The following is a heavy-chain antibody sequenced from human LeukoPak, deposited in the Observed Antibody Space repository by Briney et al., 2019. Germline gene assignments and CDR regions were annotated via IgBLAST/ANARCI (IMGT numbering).Heavy chain of an antibody. CDR2: ISGSSSTI. D-gene: IGHD6-19*01. CDR3: ARDAGSGYFDY. Sequence: QPGGSLRLSCAASGLTFGSYAMNWVRQAPGKGLEWVSYISGSSSTIYYAESVKGRFTISRDNAKNSLYLQMNGLRDDDTAVYYCARDAGSGYFDYWGQGTLATVSS. J-gene: IGHJ4*02. CDR1: GLTFGSYA. V-gene: IGHV3-48*02.